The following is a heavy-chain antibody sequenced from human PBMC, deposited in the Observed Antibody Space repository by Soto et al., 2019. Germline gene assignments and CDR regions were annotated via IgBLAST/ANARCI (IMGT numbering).Heavy chain of an antibody. CDR1: GGSISDGAYY. Sequence: SETLSLTCTVSGGSISDGAYYWSWIRQPPGKGLEWIGHIYNSGNTYNNPSLRSRLTISLDTSKSQFSLNLNSVTAADTAVYYCAALEFCSGGSCYVYFQHWGQGTLVTVSS. D-gene: IGHD2-15*01. J-gene: IGHJ1*01. V-gene: IGHV4-30-4*01. CDR3: AALEFCSGGSCYVYFQH. CDR2: IYNSGNT.